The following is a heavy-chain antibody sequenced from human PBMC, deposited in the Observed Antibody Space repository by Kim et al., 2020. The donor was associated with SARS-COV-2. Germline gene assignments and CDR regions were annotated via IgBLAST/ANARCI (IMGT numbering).Heavy chain of an antibody. Sequence: GGSLRLSCAVSGFTFDDYSVHWVRQAPGKGLEWVSIISWGGGKTDYADSVKGRFTISRDNTKNSLYLQMNSLRSEDTAVYYCVRGGGCTSSWYGFFDYW. CDR3: VRGGGCTSSWYGFFDY. CDR2: ISWGGGKT. D-gene: IGHD6-13*01. J-gene: IGHJ5*01. CDR1: GFTFDDYS. V-gene: IGHV3-43*01.